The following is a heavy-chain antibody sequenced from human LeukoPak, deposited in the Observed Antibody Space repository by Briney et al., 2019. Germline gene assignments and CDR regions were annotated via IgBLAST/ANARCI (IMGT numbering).Heavy chain of an antibody. Sequence: HPGGSLRLSCAASGFTFSSYAMTWVRQAPGKGLEWVSDISGIGGGSTYYADSVKGRFTISRDNSKNTLYLQMNSLRADENEQYSRPGYYEVVVTACGAGAFDIWGQGTLVTVSS. CDR2: ISGIGGGST. D-gene: IGHD2-21*02. V-gene: IGHV3-23*01. CDR3: PGYYEVVVTACGAGAFDI. J-gene: IGHJ3*02. CDR1: GFTFSSYA.